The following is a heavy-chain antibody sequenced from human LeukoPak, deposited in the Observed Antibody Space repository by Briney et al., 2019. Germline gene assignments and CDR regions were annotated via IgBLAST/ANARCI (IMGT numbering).Heavy chain of an antibody. CDR1: GFTFSSYS. D-gene: IGHD4-17*01. J-gene: IGHJ6*03. Sequence: GGSLRLSCAASGFTFSSYSMNWVRQAPGKGLEWVSSISSSSSYIYYADSAKGRFTISRDNAKNSLYLQMNSLRAEDTAVYYCARTVTTLSYYYYYMDVWGKGTTVTISS. V-gene: IGHV3-21*01. CDR2: ISSSSSYI. CDR3: ARTVTTLSYYYYYMDV.